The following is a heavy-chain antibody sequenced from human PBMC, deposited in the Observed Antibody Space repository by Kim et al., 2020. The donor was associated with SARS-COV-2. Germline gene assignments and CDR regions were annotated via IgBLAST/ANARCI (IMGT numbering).Heavy chain of an antibody. CDR2: ISSSSSYI. J-gene: IGHJ4*02. D-gene: IGHD3-16*01. Sequence: GGSLRLSCAASGFTFSSYSMNWVRQAPGKGLEWVSSISSSSSYIYYADSVKGRFTISRDNAKNSLYLQMNSLRAEDTAVYYCARDIGIRRGIFDYWGQGTLVTVSS. CDR1: GFTFSSYS. V-gene: IGHV3-21*01. CDR3: ARDIGIRRGIFDY.